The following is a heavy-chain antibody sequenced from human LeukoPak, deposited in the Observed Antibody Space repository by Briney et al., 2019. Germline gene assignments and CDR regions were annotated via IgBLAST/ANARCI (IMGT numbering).Heavy chain of an antibody. V-gene: IGHV4-59*02. CDR3: ARGLRAGSRFDP. Sequence: PSETLSLTCTISGGSVSDYYWSWIRQSPGKGLEWIGYIYHTGSTSYSPSLKSRVTISVDTSKNQFSLKLSSVTAADTAVYYCARGLRAGSRFDPWGQGTLVTVSS. CDR2: IYHTGST. J-gene: IGHJ5*02. CDR1: GGSVSDYY. D-gene: IGHD3-10*01.